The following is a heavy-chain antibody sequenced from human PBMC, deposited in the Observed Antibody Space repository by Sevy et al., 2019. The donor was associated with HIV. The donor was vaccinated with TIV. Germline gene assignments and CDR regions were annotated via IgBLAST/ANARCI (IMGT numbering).Heavy chain of an antibody. J-gene: IGHJ3*02. Sequence: GGSLRLSCVASGFTFSSYSLNWVRQAPGKGLEWVSSISGISNYIYYADSVQGRFSISRDNAKDSLYLQMNSLRVEDTAIYYCARGVQTYDAFDIWGQGTMVTVSS. CDR3: ARGVQTYDAFDI. D-gene: IGHD6-6*01. CDR1: GFTFSSYS. CDR2: ISGISNYI. V-gene: IGHV3-21*01.